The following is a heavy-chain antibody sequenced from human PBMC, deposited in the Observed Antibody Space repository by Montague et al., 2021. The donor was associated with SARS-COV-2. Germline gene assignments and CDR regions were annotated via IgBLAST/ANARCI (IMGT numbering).Heavy chain of an antibody. V-gene: IGHV6-1*01. J-gene: IGHJ4*02. D-gene: IGHD6-6*01. Sequence: CAISGDSVSNNRAAWNWIRQSPSGGLQWLGRTYFRTQWFHHYAPSFECRITVNADASKNHFSLQLTSVTPEDSAKYFCVRSQYSKTWFFDYWGQGAQVTVSS. CDR3: VRSQYSKTWFFDY. CDR2: TYFRTQWFH. CDR1: GDSVSNNRAA.